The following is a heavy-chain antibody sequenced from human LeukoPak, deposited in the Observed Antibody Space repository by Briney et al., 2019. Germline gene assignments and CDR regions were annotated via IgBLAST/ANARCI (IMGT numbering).Heavy chain of an antibody. V-gene: IGHV3-30*04. Sequence: GGSLRLSCAASGFTFSSYAMHWVRQAPGKGLEWVAVISYDGSNKYYADSVKGRFTISRDNSRNTLYLQMNSLRAEDTAVYYCARTEVVYYGLDYWGQGTLVTVSS. D-gene: IGHD2-8*02. CDR2: ISYDGSNK. J-gene: IGHJ4*02. CDR1: GFTFSSYA. CDR3: ARTEVVYYGLDY.